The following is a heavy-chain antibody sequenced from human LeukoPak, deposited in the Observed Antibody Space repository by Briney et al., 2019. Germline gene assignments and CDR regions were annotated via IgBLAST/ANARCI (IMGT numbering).Heavy chain of an antibody. CDR1: GFTFDDYG. CDR2: INWNGGST. Sequence: GGSLRLSCAASGFTFDDYGMSWVRQAPGKGLEWVSGINWNGGSTGYADSVKGRFTISRDNAKNSLYLQMNSLRVEDTALYYCARGMYSSSWYYSYNWFDPWGQGTLVTVSS. V-gene: IGHV3-20*04. D-gene: IGHD6-13*01. CDR3: ARGMYSSSWYYSYNWFDP. J-gene: IGHJ5*02.